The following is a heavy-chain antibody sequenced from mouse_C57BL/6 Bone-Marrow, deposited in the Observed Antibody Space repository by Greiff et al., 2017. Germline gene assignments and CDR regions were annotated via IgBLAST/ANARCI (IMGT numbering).Heavy chain of an antibody. CDR3: AKKKGSSGMDY. J-gene: IGHJ4*01. V-gene: IGHV2-5*01. Sequence: QVQLQQSGPGLVQPSQSLSITCTVSGFSLTSYGVHWVRQSPGKGLEWLGVIWRGGSTDYNAAFMSRLGITKDNSKSQVFFKMNSLQADDTAIYYCAKKKGSSGMDYWGQGTSVTVSS. CDR2: IWRGGST. CDR1: GFSLTSYG. D-gene: IGHD1-1*01.